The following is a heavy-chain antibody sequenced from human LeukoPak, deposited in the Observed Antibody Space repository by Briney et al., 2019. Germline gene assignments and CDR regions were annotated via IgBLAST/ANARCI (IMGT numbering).Heavy chain of an antibody. D-gene: IGHD1-20*01. CDR1: GGSISSGGYY. V-gene: IGHV4-31*03. CDR2: TYYSGST. Sequence: SQTLSLTCTVSGGSISSGGYYWSWIRQHPGKGLEWIGYTYYSGSTYYNPSLKGRVTISVDTSKNQFSLKLSSVTAADTALYYCARALTGTYYFDYWGQGTLVTVSS. CDR3: ARALTGTYYFDY. J-gene: IGHJ4*02.